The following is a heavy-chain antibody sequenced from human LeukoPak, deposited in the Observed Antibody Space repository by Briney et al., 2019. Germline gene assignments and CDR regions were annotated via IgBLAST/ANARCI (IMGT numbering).Heavy chain of an antibody. CDR3: AKDPSPSHYYYYMDV. V-gene: IGHV3-23*01. CDR2: ISGSGGST. Sequence: PGGSLRLSCAASGFTFSSYAMSWVRQAPGKGLEWVSAISGSGGSTYYADSVKGRFTISRDNSKNTLYLQMNSLRAEDTAVYYCAKDPSPSHYYYYMDVWGKGTTVTVSS. J-gene: IGHJ6*03. CDR1: GFTFSSYA.